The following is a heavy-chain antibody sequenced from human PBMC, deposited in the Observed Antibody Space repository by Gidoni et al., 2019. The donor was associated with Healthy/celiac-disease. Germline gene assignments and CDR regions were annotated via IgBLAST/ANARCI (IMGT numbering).Heavy chain of an antibody. CDR2: ICGSGGST. D-gene: IGHD5-12*01. Sequence: EVQLLESGGVLVQPGGSLSLPWAASGFTCGSYALGGVRQAPGKGLGWVSAICGSGGSTDYADAVKGRFTISRDNYKNTLYLQMNSLRAEDTAVYYCAKARGPSLVAHDAFDIWGQGTMVTVSS. CDR3: AKARGPSLVAHDAFDI. J-gene: IGHJ3*02. CDR1: GFTCGSYA. V-gene: IGHV3-23*01.